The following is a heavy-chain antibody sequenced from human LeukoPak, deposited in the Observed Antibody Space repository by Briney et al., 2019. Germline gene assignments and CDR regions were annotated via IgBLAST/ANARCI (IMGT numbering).Heavy chain of an antibody. V-gene: IGHV3-48*04. CDR1: GFTFSSYS. D-gene: IGHD3-22*01. J-gene: IGHJ4*02. CDR3: ARYYYDSSGYYYFDY. Sequence: PGGSLRLSCAASGFTFSSYSMNWVRQAPGKGLEWVSYISSSSSTIYYADSVKGRFTISRDNAKNSLSLQMNSLRAEDTAVYFCARYYYDSSGYYYFDYWGQGTLVTVSS. CDR2: ISSSSSTI.